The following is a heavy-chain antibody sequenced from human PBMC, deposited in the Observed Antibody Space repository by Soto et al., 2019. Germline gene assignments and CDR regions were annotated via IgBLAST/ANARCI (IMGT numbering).Heavy chain of an antibody. CDR1: GYTFTNYW. CDR3: AASIFYYGMDV. Sequence: GESLKISCKGSGYTFTNYWIGWVRQMPGKGLEWMGIIYPGDSDTKYNPSFQGQVTISADKSITTTYLQWCSLKASDTAIYYCAASIFYYGMDVWGQGTTVTSP. J-gene: IGHJ6*02. CDR2: IYPGDSDT. V-gene: IGHV5-51*01.